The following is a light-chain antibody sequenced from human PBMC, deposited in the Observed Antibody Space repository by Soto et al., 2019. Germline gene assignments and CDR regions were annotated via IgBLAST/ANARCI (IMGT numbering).Light chain of an antibody. CDR1: QSLVYSDGYAY. CDR2: KAS. Sequence: DVVMTQSPLSLPVTLGQPASISCRSSQSLVYSDGYAYLNWFQQRPGQSPRRLIYKASNRDSGVADRLSGSGSGSDFTLQIDRVEAEDVGIYYCMQGTHWPPTFGRGTRVEIK. J-gene: IGKJ1*01. V-gene: IGKV2-30*01. CDR3: MQGTHWPPT.